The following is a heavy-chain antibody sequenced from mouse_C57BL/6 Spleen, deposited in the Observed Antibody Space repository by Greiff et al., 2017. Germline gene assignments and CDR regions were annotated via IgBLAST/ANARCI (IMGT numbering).Heavy chain of an antibody. Sequence: QVQLKQSGAELVRPGASVTLSCNASGYTFTDYEMHWVKQTPVHGLEWIGAIDPETGGTAYNQKFKGKAILTADKSSSTAYMELRSLTSEDSAVYYCTNYYGSRFAYWGQGTLVTVSA. CDR2: IDPETGGT. V-gene: IGHV1-15*01. CDR1: GYTFTDYE. CDR3: TNYYGSRFAY. J-gene: IGHJ3*01. D-gene: IGHD1-1*01.